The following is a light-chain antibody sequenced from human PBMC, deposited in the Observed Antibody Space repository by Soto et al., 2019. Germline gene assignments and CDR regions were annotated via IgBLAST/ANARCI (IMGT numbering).Light chain of an antibody. CDR2: DVT. CDR1: SSDVGGYKS. V-gene: IGLV2-11*01. J-gene: IGLJ1*01. CDR3: CSYADSYSPHV. Sequence: QSALTQPRSVSGSPGQSVTISCAGTSSDVGGYKSVSWYQQHPGKAPKLIIYDVTKRPSGVPDRFSGSKSGNTASLTISGLQAEEYPDYYSCSYADSYSPHVFGPGTEVTVL.